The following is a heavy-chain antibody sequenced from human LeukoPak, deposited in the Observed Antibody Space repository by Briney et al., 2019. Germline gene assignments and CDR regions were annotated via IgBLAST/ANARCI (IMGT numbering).Heavy chain of an antibody. D-gene: IGHD3-9*01. V-gene: IGHV4-4*02. CDR2: ILHTGPT. Sequence: SETLSLTCAVSGVSITDNWWSWVRQPPGKGLEWIGEILHTGPTNFNPSLKSRVTMSMDKSKNQLFLRLNSVTAADTAVYYCARHPEVNYDILTGYYRTFDYWGQGTLVTVSS. CDR3: ARHPEVNYDILTGYYRTFDY. CDR1: GVSITDNW. J-gene: IGHJ4*02.